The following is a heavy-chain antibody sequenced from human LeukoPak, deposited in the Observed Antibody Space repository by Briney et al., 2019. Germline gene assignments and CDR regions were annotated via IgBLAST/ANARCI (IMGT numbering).Heavy chain of an antibody. CDR1: GGSISSSNW. Sequence: SETLSLTCAVSGGSISSSNWWSWVRQPPGKGLEWIGEIYHSGSTNYNPSLKSRVTISVDKSKTQFSLKLSSVTAADTAVYYCARGAGNYYDSYYFDYWGQGTLVTVSS. V-gene: IGHV4-4*02. CDR3: ARGAGNYYDSYYFDY. J-gene: IGHJ4*02. D-gene: IGHD3-10*01. CDR2: IYHSGST.